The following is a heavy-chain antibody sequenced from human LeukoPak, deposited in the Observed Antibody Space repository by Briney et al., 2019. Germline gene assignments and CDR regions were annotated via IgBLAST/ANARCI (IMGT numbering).Heavy chain of an antibody. CDR2: ISGSGGST. V-gene: IGHV3-23*01. Sequence: GGSLRLSCAASGFTFSSYAMSWVRQAPGKGLEWVSAISGSGGSTYYADSVKGRFTISRDNSKNRLYLQMNSMRAEDTAVYYCAKDRVDLYYYDSSGYPDDAFDIWGQGTMVTVSS. CDR1: GFTFSSYA. J-gene: IGHJ3*02. D-gene: IGHD3-22*01. CDR3: AKDRVDLYYYDSSGYPDDAFDI.